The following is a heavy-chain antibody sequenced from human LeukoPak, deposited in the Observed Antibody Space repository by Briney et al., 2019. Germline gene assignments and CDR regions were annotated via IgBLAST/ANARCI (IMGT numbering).Heavy chain of an antibody. CDR1: GFSFTSYA. D-gene: IGHD1-1*01. CDR2: IATGSSYI. J-gene: IGHJ6*03. V-gene: IGHV3-21*06. Sequence: GGSLRLSCSASGFSFTSYAMNWVRQAPGKGLEWVSSIATGSSYIYYADSVRGRFSVSRDNAKNSLYLEMNSLRAEDTAVYYCARVEATTARSYYYYYMDVWGKGTTVTVSS. CDR3: ARVEATTARSYYYYYMDV.